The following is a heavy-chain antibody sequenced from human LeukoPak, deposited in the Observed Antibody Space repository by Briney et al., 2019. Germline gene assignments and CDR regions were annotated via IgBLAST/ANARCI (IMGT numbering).Heavy chain of an antibody. Sequence: ASVKASCKASGYTFSDYYLHWVRQAPGQGLEWMGRINPHSGGTNYAQKFQGRVSMTRDTSISTAYMELSSLRSDDTAVYYCARDGDSSDYPYWGQGTLVTVSS. CDR3: ARDGDSSDYPY. J-gene: IGHJ4*02. D-gene: IGHD3-22*01. V-gene: IGHV1-2*06. CDR2: INPHSGGT. CDR1: GYTFSDYY.